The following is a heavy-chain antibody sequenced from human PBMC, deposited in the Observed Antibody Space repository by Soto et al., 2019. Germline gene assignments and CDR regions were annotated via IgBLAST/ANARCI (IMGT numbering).Heavy chain of an antibody. V-gene: IGHV3-33*06. CDR1: GFTFSSYG. D-gene: IGHD6-13*01. J-gene: IGHJ4*02. Sequence: GGSLSLSCAASGFTFSSYGMHWVRQAPGKGLEWVAVIWYDGSNKYYADSVKGRFTISRDNSKNTLYLQMNSLRAEDTAVYYCGKLRSFNVAAGFDSWGQGTLVTVSS. CDR2: IWYDGSNK. CDR3: GKLRSFNVAAGFDS.